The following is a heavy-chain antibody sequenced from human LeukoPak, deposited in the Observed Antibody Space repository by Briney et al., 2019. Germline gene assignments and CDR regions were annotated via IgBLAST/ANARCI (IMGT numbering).Heavy chain of an antibody. J-gene: IGHJ6*02. CDR2: IWYDGSNK. D-gene: IGHD4-11*01. Sequence: GGSLRLSCAASGFTFSNYGMHWVRQAPGKGLEWVAVIWYDGSNKYYADSVKGRFTISRDNSKNTLYLQMNSLRAEDTAVYYCARAISTTVYGMDVWGQGTTVTVSS. V-gene: IGHV3-33*08. CDR1: GFTFSNYG. CDR3: ARAISTTVYGMDV.